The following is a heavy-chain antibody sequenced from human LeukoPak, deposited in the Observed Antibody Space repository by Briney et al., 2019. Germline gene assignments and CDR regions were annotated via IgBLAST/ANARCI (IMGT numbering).Heavy chain of an antibody. Sequence: SVTVSCTASGGTFSSYAISWVRQAPGQGLEWMGGIIPIFGTANYAQKFQGRVTITADESTSTAYMELSSLRSEDTAVYYCAGCIVGATTLDYWGQGTLVTVSS. D-gene: IGHD1-26*01. V-gene: IGHV1-69*13. CDR1: GGTFSSYA. CDR2: IIPIFGTA. CDR3: AGCIVGATTLDY. J-gene: IGHJ4*02.